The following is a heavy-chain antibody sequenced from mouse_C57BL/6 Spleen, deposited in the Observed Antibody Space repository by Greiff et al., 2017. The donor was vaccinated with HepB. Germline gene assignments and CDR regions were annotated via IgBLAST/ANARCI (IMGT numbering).Heavy chain of an antibody. CDR1: GYTFTSYW. CDR3: VRPEAY. J-gene: IGHJ3*01. Sequence: VQLQQPGAELVKPGASVKLSCKASGYTFTSYWMQWVKQRPGQGLEWIGEIDPTDSYTNYNQKFKGKATLTVDTSSSTAYMQLSSLTSEDSAVYYCVRPEAYWGQGTLVTVSA. CDR2: IDPTDSYT. V-gene: IGHV1-50*01.